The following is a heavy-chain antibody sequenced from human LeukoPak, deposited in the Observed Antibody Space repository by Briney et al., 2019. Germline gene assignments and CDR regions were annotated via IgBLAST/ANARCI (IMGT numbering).Heavy chain of an antibody. Sequence: GGSLRLSCAASGFTFSSYGMSWIRQAPGKGLEWVSAISGSGGSTYYADSVKGRFTISRDNSKNTLYLQMNSLRAEDTAVYYCAKATYYDILTGYYDDAFDIWGQGTMVTVSS. CDR1: GFTFSSYG. J-gene: IGHJ3*02. D-gene: IGHD3-9*01. V-gene: IGHV3-23*01. CDR3: AKATYYDILTGYYDDAFDI. CDR2: ISGSGGST.